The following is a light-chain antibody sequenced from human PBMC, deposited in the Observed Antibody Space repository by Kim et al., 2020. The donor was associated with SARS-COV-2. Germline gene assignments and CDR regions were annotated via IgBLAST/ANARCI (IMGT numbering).Light chain of an antibody. CDR2: YDS. J-gene: IGLJ2*01. CDR3: QVWDSSFVV. CDR1: NIGSKS. Sequence: SYELTQPPSVSVAPGKTARITCGGNNIGSKSVHWYQQKPGQAPVLVIYYDSDRPSGIPERFSDSNSGNTATLTISRVEAGDEADYYCQVWDSSFVV. V-gene: IGLV3-21*04.